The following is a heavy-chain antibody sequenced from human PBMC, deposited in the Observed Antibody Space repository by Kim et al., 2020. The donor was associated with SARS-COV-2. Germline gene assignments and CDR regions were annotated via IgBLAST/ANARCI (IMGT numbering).Heavy chain of an antibody. D-gene: IGHD2-15*01. Sequence: GRFTIPRDNSKNTLYLQMNSLRAEDTAVYYCAKGGGYCSGGSCYSASFDIWGQGTMVTVSS. V-gene: IGHV3-23*01. CDR3: AKGGGYCSGGSCYSASFDI. J-gene: IGHJ3*02.